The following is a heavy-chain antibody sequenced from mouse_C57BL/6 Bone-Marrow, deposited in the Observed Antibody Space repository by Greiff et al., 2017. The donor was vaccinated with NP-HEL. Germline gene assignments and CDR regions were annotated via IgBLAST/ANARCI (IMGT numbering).Heavy chain of an antibody. Sequence: QVQLQQPGAELVKPGASVKMSCKASGYTFTSYWITWVKQRPGQGLEWIGDIYPGSGSTNYNEKFKSKATLTVDTSSSTAYMQLSSLTSEDSAVYYCARSDYDYDGGYFDYWGQGTPLTVSS. CDR2: IYPGSGST. V-gene: IGHV1-55*01. CDR3: ARSDYDYDGGYFDY. CDR1: GYTFTSYW. J-gene: IGHJ2*01. D-gene: IGHD2-4*01.